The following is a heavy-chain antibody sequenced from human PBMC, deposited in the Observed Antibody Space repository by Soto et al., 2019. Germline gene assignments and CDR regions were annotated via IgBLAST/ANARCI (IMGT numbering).Heavy chain of an antibody. J-gene: IGHJ3*02. CDR3: ARVWTAFDI. D-gene: IGHD3-3*01. V-gene: IGHV3-74*01. Sequence: GSLRLSCAASGFTFSSYWMHWVRQAPGEGLVWVSRINRDGSSTNYADSVKGRFTISSDNAKNTLYLQMNSRRAEDTAVYYCARVWTAFDIWGQGTMVTVSS. CDR1: GFTFSSYW. CDR2: INRDGSST.